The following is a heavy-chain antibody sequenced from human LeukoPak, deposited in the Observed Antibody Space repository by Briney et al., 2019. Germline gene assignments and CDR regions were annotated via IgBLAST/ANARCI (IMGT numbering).Heavy chain of an antibody. CDR2: ISWNSGSI. Sequence: SGGSLRLSCAASGFTFDDYAMHWVRQAPGKGLEWVSGISWNSGSIGYADSVKGRFTISRDNSKNTLYLQMNSLRAEDTAVYYCAKGTHFSDYYDSRGYSVEYWGQGTLVTVSS. J-gene: IGHJ4*02. D-gene: IGHD3-22*01. CDR1: GFTFDDYA. V-gene: IGHV3-9*01. CDR3: AKGTHFSDYYDSRGYSVEY.